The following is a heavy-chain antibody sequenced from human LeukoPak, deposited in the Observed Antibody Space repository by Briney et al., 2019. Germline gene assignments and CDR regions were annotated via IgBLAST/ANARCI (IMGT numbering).Heavy chain of an antibody. Sequence: SVKVSCKASGGTFSSYAISWVRQAPGQGLEWMGGIIPIFGTANYAQKFQGRVTMTRDTSISAAYMELSRLRSDDTAVYYCARGWCSGGSCYSSDFDYWGQGTLVTVSS. D-gene: IGHD2-15*01. V-gene: IGHV1-69*05. CDR2: IIPIFGTA. J-gene: IGHJ4*02. CDR1: GGTFSSYA. CDR3: ARGWCSGGSCYSSDFDY.